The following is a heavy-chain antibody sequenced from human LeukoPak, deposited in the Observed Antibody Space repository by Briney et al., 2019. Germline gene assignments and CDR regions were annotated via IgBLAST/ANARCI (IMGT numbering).Heavy chain of an antibody. D-gene: IGHD6-19*01. Sequence: ASVKVSCKASGYTFTSYAMNWVRQAAGQGLEWMGWMNPLSGNTGYTQEFQGRVTMTRNTSTGTAYMELSSLRSEDTAVYYCVRSLAVDGTRAYWGQGTPVIVSS. J-gene: IGHJ4*02. V-gene: IGHV1-8*02. CDR1: GYTFTSYA. CDR3: VRSLAVDGTRAY. CDR2: MNPLSGNT.